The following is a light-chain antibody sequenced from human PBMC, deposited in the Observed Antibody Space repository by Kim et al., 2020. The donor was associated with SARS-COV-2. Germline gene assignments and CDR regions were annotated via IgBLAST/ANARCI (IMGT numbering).Light chain of an antibody. CDR1: SSNIGAGYD. CDR3: QSYDSSLSGSV. CDR2: GNS. Sequence: QGVTISCPGGSSNIGAGYDVHWYQQLPGTAPKLLIYGNSNRPSGVPDRFSGSKSGTSASLAITGLQAEDEADYYCQSYDSSLSGSVFGGGTQLTVL. V-gene: IGLV1-40*01. J-gene: IGLJ2*01.